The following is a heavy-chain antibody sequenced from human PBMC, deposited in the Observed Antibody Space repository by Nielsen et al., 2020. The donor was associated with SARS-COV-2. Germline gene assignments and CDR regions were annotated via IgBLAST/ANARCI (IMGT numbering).Heavy chain of an antibody. CDR3: ARCPSIAVAGDFDY. D-gene: IGHD6-19*01. Sequence: SETLSLTCAVSGGSISSSNWWSWVRQPPGKGLEWIGEINHSGSTNYNPSLKSRVTISVDTSKNQFSLKLSSVTAADTAVYYCARCPSIAVAGDFDYWGQGTLVTVSS. CDR1: GGSISSSNW. CDR2: INHSGST. V-gene: IGHV4-4*02. J-gene: IGHJ4*02.